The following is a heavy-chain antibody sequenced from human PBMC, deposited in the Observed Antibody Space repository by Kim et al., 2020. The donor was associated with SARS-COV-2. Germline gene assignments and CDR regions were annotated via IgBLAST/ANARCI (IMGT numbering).Heavy chain of an antibody. CDR1: GYTFTSYG. J-gene: IGHJ4*02. CDR2: ISAYNGNT. D-gene: IGHD3-22*01. Sequence: ASVKVSCKASGYTFTSYGISWVRQAPGQGLEWMGWISAYNGNTNYAQKLQGRVTMTTDTSTSTAYMELRSLRSDDTAVYYCARDHIYYDSSGNRKGIFDYWGQGTLVTVSS. V-gene: IGHV1-18*01. CDR3: ARDHIYYDSSGNRKGIFDY.